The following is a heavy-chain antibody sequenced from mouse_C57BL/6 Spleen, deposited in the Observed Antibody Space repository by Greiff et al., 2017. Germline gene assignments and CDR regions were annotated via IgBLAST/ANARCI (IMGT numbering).Heavy chain of an antibody. V-gene: IGHV1-64*01. Sequence: QVQLQQPGAELVKPGASVKLSCKASGYTFTSYWMHWVKQRPGQGLEWIGIIHPNSGSTNYNEKFKSKATLTVAKSSSTAYMQLSSLTSEDSAVYYCAPWDVAYYLDYWGQGTTLTVSS. J-gene: IGHJ2*01. CDR1: GYTFTSYW. CDR3: APWDVAYYLDY. D-gene: IGHD4-1*01. CDR2: IHPNSGST.